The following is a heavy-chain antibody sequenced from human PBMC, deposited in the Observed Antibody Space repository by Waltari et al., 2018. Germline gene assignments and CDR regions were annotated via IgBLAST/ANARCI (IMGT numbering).Heavy chain of an antibody. V-gene: IGHV4-59*08. D-gene: IGHD6-19*01. CDR1: GGSISSYY. CDR2: IYYSGSP. J-gene: IGHJ5*02. CDR3: ARLIRIAVAGTDWFDP. Sequence: QVQLQESGPGLVKPSETLSLTCTVSGGSISSYYWSWIRQPPGKGLEWIGYIYYSGSPNYNPSLKSRVTISVDTSKNQFSLKLSSVTAADTAVYYCARLIRIAVAGTDWFDPWGQGTLVTVSS.